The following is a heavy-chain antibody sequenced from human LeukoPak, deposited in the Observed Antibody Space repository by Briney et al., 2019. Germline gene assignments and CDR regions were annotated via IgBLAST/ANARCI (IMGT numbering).Heavy chain of an antibody. CDR3: AKEGVGPYFDY. D-gene: IGHD1-26*01. CDR2: ISWNSGSI. J-gene: IGHJ4*02. Sequence: GGSLRLSCAASGFTFDDYAMHWVRQAPGKGLEWVSGISWNSGSIGYADSVKGRFTISRDNAKNSLYLQMNSLRAEDTALYYCAKEGVGPYFDYWGQGTLATVSS. V-gene: IGHV3-9*01. CDR1: GFTFDDYA.